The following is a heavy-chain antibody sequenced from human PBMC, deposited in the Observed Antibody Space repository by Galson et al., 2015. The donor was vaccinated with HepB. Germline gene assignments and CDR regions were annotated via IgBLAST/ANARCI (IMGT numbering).Heavy chain of an antibody. CDR2: LHPRAYST. CDR1: GFTFTKYY. V-gene: IGHV1-46*03. Sequence: SGFTFTKYYIHWVRQAPGQGLEWMGILHPRAYSTTYAQKFQGRLTMTRDTSTTTVYMELSSLRSEDTAVYYCATRVGSGFDYWGQGTLVTVSS. D-gene: IGHD5-24*01. CDR3: ATRVGSGFDY. J-gene: IGHJ4*02.